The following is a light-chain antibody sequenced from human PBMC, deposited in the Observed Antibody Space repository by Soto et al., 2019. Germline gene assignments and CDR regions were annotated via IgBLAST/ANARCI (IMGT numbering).Light chain of an antibody. Sequence: QSVLTQPPSASGTPGQRVTISCSGSDSNIGSNTVNWYQQFPGTAPKLLIYGNNQRPSGVPDRLSGSKSDTSASLAISGLLSEDESDYYCATWDDSLNGWVFGGGTKLTVL. CDR3: ATWDDSLNGWV. J-gene: IGLJ3*02. CDR1: DSNIGSNT. V-gene: IGLV1-44*01. CDR2: GNN.